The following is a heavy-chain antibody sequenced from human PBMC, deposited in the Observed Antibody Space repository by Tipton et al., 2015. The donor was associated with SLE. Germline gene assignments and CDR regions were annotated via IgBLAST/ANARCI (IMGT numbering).Heavy chain of an antibody. V-gene: IGHV3-74*01. CDR2: INSDGSST. CDR3: ARDLGTLGEIVVVPAAIGYGFDY. D-gene: IGHD2-2*01. Sequence: SLRLSCAASGFTFSSYWMHWVRQAPGKGLVWVSRINSDGSSTSYADSVKGRFTISRDNAKNTLYLQMNSLRAEDTAVYYCARDLGTLGEIVVVPAAIGYGFDYWGQGTLVTVSS. J-gene: IGHJ4*02. CDR1: GFTFSSYW.